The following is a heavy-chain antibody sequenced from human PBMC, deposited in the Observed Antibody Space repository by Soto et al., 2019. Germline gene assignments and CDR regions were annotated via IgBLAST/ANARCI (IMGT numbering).Heavy chain of an antibody. CDR2: ISYDGSNK. CDR3: AREEDPSYGMDV. V-gene: IGHV3-30-3*01. J-gene: IGHJ6*02. Sequence: GGSLRLSCAASGFTFSSYAMHWVRQAPGKGLEWVAVISYDGSNKYYADSVKGRFTISRDNSKNTLYLQMNSLRAEDTAVYYCAREEDPSYGMDVWGQGTTVTVSS. CDR1: GFTFSSYA.